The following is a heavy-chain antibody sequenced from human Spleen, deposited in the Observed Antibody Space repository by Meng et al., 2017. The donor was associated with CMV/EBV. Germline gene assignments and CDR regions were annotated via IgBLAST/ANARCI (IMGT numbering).Heavy chain of an antibody. CDR3: ARGPRRGYIDC. J-gene: IGHJ4*02. CDR2: IIPILGIA. Sequence: SVKVSCKASGYTFTSYGISWVRQAPGQGLEWMGRIIPILGIANYAQKFQGRVTITADKSTSTAYMELSSLRSEDTAVYYCARGPRRGYIDCWGQGTLVTVSS. V-gene: IGHV1-69*04. CDR1: GYTFTSYG.